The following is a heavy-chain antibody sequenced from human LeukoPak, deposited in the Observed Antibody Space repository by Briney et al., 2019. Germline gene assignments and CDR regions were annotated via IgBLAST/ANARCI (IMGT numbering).Heavy chain of an antibody. CDR2: IYYSGST. J-gene: IGHJ4*02. Sequence: PSETLSLTCTVSGGSISSSSYYWGWIRQPPGKGLEWIGSIYYSGSTYYNPSLKSRVTISVDTSKNQFSLKLSSVTAADTAVYYCARDKKTIYYYDSSGYWEDWGQGTLVTVSS. V-gene: IGHV4-39*02. CDR1: GGSISSSSYY. D-gene: IGHD3-22*01. CDR3: ARDKKTIYYYDSSGYWED.